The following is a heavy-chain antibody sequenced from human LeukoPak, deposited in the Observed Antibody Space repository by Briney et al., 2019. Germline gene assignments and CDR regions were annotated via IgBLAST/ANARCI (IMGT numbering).Heavy chain of an antibody. Sequence: SETLSLTCTVSGGSISSHYWSWIQQPPGKGLEWIGYIYYSGSINYNPSLKSRVTISVDTSKNQFSLKLSSVTAADTAVYYCATFPGEGWLQLWGQGTLVTVSS. CDR3: ATFPGEGWLQL. CDR1: GGSISSHY. CDR2: IYYSGSI. D-gene: IGHD5-24*01. V-gene: IGHV4-59*11. J-gene: IGHJ4*02.